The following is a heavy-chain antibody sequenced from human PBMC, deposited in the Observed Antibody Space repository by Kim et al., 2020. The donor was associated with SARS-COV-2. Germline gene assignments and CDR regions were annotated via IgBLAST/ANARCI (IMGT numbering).Heavy chain of an antibody. V-gene: IGHV3-23*01. CDR3: AKVTTITAPFYDY. Sequence: YPDSGQGRFTTSRDNPKNGLNLQMNSLRAEDTALYYCAKVTTITAPFYDYWGQGTLVTVSS. J-gene: IGHJ4*02. D-gene: IGHD4-4*01.